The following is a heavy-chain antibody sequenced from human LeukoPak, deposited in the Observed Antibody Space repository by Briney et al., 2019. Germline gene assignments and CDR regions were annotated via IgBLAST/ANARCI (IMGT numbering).Heavy chain of an antibody. D-gene: IGHD1-14*01. Sequence: PGGSLRLSCAASGFTFSDYYMSWIRQAPGKGLEWVSYISSSCSYTNYADSVKGRFTISRDNAKNSLYLQMNSLRAEDTAVYYCASWRSGPYYFDYWGQGTLVTVSS. CDR2: ISSSCSYT. J-gene: IGHJ4*02. CDR3: ASWRSGPYYFDY. V-gene: IGHV3-11*06. CDR1: GFTFSDYY.